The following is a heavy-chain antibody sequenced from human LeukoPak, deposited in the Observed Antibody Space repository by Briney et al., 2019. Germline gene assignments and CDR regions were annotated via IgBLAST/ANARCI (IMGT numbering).Heavy chain of an antibody. D-gene: IGHD3-10*01. CDR3: ARAYGSGSYSLSPDY. J-gene: IGHJ4*02. V-gene: IGHV3-7*04. CDR1: GFTFSSYW. CDR2: IKQDGSEK. Sequence: GGSLRLSCAASGFTFSSYWMSWVRQAPGKGLEWVANIKQDGSEKYYVDSVKGRFTISRDNAKNSLYLQMNSLRAEDAAVYYCARAYGSGSYSLSPDYWGQGTLVTVSS.